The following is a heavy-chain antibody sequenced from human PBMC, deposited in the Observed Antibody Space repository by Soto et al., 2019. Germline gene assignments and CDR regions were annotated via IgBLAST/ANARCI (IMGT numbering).Heavy chain of an antibody. D-gene: IGHD3-10*01. J-gene: IGHJ4*02. Sequence: SETLSLTCTVSGGSISSGGYYWSWIRQHPGKGLEWIGYIYYSGSTYYNPSLKSRVTISVDTSKNQFSLKLSSVTAADTAVYYCARCDSGSFDYWGQGTLVTVS. CDR1: GGSISSGGYY. CDR2: IYYSGST. V-gene: IGHV4-31*03. CDR3: ARCDSGSFDY.